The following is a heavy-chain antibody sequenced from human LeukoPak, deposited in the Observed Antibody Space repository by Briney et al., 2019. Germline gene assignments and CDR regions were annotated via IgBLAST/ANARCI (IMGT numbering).Heavy chain of an antibody. V-gene: IGHV1-69*04. Sequence: SVKVSCKASGVTFSSYGISWVRQAPGQGLEWMGRIIPILGIANYAQKFQGRVTITADKSTSTAYMELSSLRSEDTAVYYCASADRAAAGTFDYWGQGTLVTVSS. D-gene: IGHD6-13*01. CDR2: IIPILGIA. J-gene: IGHJ4*02. CDR3: ASADRAAAGTFDY. CDR1: GVTFSSYG.